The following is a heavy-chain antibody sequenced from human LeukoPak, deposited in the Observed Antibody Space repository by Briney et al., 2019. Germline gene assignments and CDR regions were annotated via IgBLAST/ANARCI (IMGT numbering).Heavy chain of an antibody. CDR2: IDSSSRTI. Sequence: GGSLRLSCAASGFTLSSYSMNWVRQAPGKGLEWISFIDSSSRTIFYAESVKGRFTISRDNAKNSLFLQMNSLRAEDTAVYYCARDLVTIFGVDKALDYWGQGTLVTVSS. CDR3: ARDLVTIFGVDKALDY. D-gene: IGHD3-3*01. J-gene: IGHJ4*02. V-gene: IGHV3-48*04. CDR1: GFTLSSYS.